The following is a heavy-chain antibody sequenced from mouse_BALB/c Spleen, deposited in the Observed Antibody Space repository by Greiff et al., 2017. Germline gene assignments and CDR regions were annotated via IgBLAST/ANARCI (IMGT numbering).Heavy chain of an antibody. Sequence: EVMLVESGGGLVQPGGSRKFSCAASGFTFSSFGMHWVRQAPEKGLEWVAYISSGSSTIYYADTVKGRFTISRDNPKNTLYLQMTSLRSEDTAMYYCARRDYYGYYLDYWGQGTTLTVSS. CDR3: ARRDYYGYYLDY. CDR1: GFTFSSFG. J-gene: IGHJ2*01. D-gene: IGHD1-1*01. V-gene: IGHV5-17*02. CDR2: ISSGSSTI.